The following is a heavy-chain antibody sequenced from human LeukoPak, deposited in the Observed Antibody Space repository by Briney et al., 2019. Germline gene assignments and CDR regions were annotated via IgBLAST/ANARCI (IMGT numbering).Heavy chain of an antibody. CDR3: AREPGYSSGIFDY. CDR2: INPSGGGT. Sequence: ASVKVSCKASGYTFTSYYMHWVRQAPGQGPEWMGVINPSGGGTTYAQKFQGRVTMTRDTSTSTVYMDLSSLRSEDTAVYYCAREPGYSSGIFDYWGQGTLDTVSS. D-gene: IGHD6-19*01. CDR1: GYTFTSYY. J-gene: IGHJ4*02. V-gene: IGHV1-46*01.